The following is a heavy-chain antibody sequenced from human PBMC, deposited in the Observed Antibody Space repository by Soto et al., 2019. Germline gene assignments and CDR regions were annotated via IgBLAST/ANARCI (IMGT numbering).Heavy chain of an antibody. V-gene: IGHV3-53*04. CDR1: GFTVSSNY. CDR2: IYSGGST. CDR3: ARSGYSGSHDNSPGVDY. J-gene: IGHJ4*02. Sequence: GGSLRLSCAASGFTVSSNYMSWVRQAPGKGLEWVSVIYSGGSTYYADSVKGRFTISRHNSKNTLYLQMNSLRAEDTAVYYCARSGYSGSHDNSPGVDYWGQGTLVTVSS. D-gene: IGHD5-12*01.